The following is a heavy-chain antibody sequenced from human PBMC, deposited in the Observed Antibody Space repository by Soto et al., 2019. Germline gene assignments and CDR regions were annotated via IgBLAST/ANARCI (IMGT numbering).Heavy chain of an antibody. CDR3: ARDFYGDYGWFDP. D-gene: IGHD4-17*01. CDR1: GFTFSSYS. V-gene: IGHV3-21*01. J-gene: IGHJ5*02. CDR2: ISSSSSYI. Sequence: GGTLRLTCAASGFTFSSYSMNWVRQAPGKGLEWVSSISSSSSYIYYADSVKGRFTISRDNAKNSLYLQMNSLRAEDTAVYYCARDFYGDYGWFDPWGQGTLVTVSS.